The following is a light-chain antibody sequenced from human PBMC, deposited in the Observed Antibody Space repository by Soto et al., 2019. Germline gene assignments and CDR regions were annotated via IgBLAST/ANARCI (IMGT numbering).Light chain of an antibody. Sequence: EVVLAHSPSTLSLSPGSRSTLSCRASQSVNSRYLAWYQQKAGQAPRIXIYGASSRATGIPDRFSGSGYGTDFTLTISRLETEDFAVYYCQQYGSTPRTFGQGTKVDIK. CDR3: QQYGSTPRT. CDR1: QSVNSRY. CDR2: GAS. V-gene: IGKV3-20*01. J-gene: IGKJ1*01.